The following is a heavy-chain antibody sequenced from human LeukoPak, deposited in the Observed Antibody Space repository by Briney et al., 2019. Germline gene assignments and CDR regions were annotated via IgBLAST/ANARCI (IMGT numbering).Heavy chain of an antibody. Sequence: ASVKVSCKASGYIFTKYVEHWVRQAPGQRPEWMGWIKAGNGDTEYSQNFQDRLTITRDTSASTVYMELSSLTSEDTALYYCARDDCGDTCYPGGYWGQGTLVTVSS. V-gene: IGHV1-3*01. D-gene: IGHD2-21*01. CDR1: GYIFTKYV. J-gene: IGHJ4*02. CDR2: IKAGNGDT. CDR3: ARDDCGDTCYPGGY.